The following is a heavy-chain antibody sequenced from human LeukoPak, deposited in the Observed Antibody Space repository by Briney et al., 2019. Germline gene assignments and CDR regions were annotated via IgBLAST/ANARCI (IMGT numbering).Heavy chain of an antibody. CDR2: IYYSGST. J-gene: IGHJ4*02. CDR3: ARRRGDFWSDYSAFAY. D-gene: IGHD3-3*01. V-gene: IGHV4-59*08. Sequence: PSETLSLTCTVSGGSISNSYWSWIRQPPGKGLEWIGYIYYSGSTDYNPSLTSRVTISLDTSKNQFSLKLSSVTAADTAVYYCARRRGDFWSDYSAFAYWGQGTLFSISS. CDR1: GGSISNSY.